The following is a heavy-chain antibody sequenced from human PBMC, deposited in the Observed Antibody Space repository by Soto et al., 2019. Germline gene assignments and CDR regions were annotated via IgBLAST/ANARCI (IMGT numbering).Heavy chain of an antibody. D-gene: IGHD2-2*02. J-gene: IGHJ5*02. CDR2: IYYSGST. Sequence: QLQLQESGPGLVKPSETLSLTCTVSGGSISSSSYYWGWIRQPPGKGLEWIGSIYYSGSTYYNPSLKSRVTISVDTSKNQFSLKLSSVTAADTAVYYCARSPGYIKGWSRWFDPWGQGTLVTVSS. CDR3: ARSPGYIKGWSRWFDP. CDR1: GGSISSSSYY. V-gene: IGHV4-39*01.